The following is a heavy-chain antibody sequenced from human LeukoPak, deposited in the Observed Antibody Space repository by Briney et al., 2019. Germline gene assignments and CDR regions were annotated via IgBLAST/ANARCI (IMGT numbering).Heavy chain of an antibody. CDR2: ISSSGSTI. D-gene: IGHD3-22*01. V-gene: IGHV3-48*04. CDR3: ARTSYYDSSGTFDY. CDR1: GFTFSSYG. J-gene: IGHJ4*02. Sequence: GGTLRLSCAASGFTFSSYGMSWVRQAPGKGLEWVSYISSSGSTIYYADSVKGRFTISRDNAKNSLYLQMNSLRAEDTAVYYCARTSYYDSSGTFDYWGQGTLVTVSS.